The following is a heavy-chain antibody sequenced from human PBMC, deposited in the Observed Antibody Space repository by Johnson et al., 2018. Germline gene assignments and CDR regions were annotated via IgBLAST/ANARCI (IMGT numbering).Heavy chain of an antibody. CDR1: GFIFSSYG. Sequence: QVQLVESGGGVVQPGRSLRLSCAASGFIFSSYGMHWVRQAPGKGLEWVALISYDGSDKYYTDSVRGRFTISRDNSKNTLFLQLNSLRAADTAVYLCARDRDIYCTGGSCYPEGYMDVWGTGTAVTVSS. CDR3: ARDRDIYCTGGSCYPEGYMDV. V-gene: IGHV3-30*03. CDR2: ISYDGSDK. J-gene: IGHJ6*03. D-gene: IGHD2-15*01.